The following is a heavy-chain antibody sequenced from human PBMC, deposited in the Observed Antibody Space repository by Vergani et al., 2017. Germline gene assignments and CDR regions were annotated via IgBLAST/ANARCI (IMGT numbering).Heavy chain of an antibody. V-gene: IGHV1-18*01. CDR1: GGTFSSYA. CDR3: ARGSHYYYYGMDV. Sequence: QVQLVQSGAEVKKPGSSVKVSCKASGGTFSSYAISWVRQAPGQGIEWMGWISAYNGNTNYAQKLQGIVTMTTDTSTSTAYMELMSLRSDDTAVYYCARGSHYYYYGMDVWGQGTTVTVSS. CDR2: ISAYNGNT. J-gene: IGHJ6*02.